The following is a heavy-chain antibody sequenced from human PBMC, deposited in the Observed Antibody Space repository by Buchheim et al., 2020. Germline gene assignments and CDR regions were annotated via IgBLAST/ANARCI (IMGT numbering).Heavy chain of an antibody. J-gene: IGHJ3*02. CDR1: GFIFSAHW. CDR3: AREGARMGAFDI. D-gene: IGHD1-26*01. V-gene: IGHV3-7*01. CDR2: IHPAGNSK. Sequence: EAQLVESGGGLVQPGGSLRLSCAASGFIFSAHWMNWVRQTPGKGLEWVADIHPAGNSKYYVDFVKGRFTISRDNAENSLYLEMNSLRVEDTAMYYCAREGARMGAFDIWGQGT.